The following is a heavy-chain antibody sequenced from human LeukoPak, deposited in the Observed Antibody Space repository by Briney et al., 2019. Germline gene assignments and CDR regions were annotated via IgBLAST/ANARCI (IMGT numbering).Heavy chain of an antibody. Sequence: GRSLRLSCTASGFTFGDYAMSWVRQAPGKGLEWVGFIRSKAYDVKTEYAASVKGRFTISRDDSKSIAYLQMNSLKTEDTAVYYCTRDPVYDFWSGYSNWFVPGGERTLVTVSS. CDR3: TRDPVYDFWSGYSNWFVP. V-gene: IGHV3-49*04. CDR2: IRSKAYDVKT. CDR1: GFTFGDYA. J-gene: IGHJ5*02. D-gene: IGHD3-3*01.